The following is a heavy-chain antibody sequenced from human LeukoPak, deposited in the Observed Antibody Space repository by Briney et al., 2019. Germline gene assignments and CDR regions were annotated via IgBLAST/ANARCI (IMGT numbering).Heavy chain of an antibody. V-gene: IGHV3-66*01. CDR3: ARDSWNDEGWFDP. CDR2: IYSGGST. CDR1: GFTVSSNY. Sequence: PGGSLRLSCAASGFTVSSNYMSWVRQAPGKGLEWVSVIYSGGSTYYADSVKGRFTISRDNSKNTLYLQMNSLRAEDTAVYYCARDSWNDEGWFDPWGQGTLVTVSS. J-gene: IGHJ5*02. D-gene: IGHD1-1*01.